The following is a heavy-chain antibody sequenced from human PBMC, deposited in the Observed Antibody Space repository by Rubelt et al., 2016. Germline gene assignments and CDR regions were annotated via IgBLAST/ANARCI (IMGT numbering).Heavy chain of an antibody. Sequence: GPGLVKPSETLSLTCPVPGASISSYYWSWIRQPPGTRLEWIGYISHRGSTNYNRSPQSRDTISVDTSKNQFSLKLSSVTAADTAVYYGARVSGWYRAPGQDLDYWGQGTLVTVSS. CDR3: ARVSGWYRAPGQDLDY. J-gene: IGHJ4*02. CDR2: ISHRGST. CDR1: GASISSYY. V-gene: IGHV4-59*12. D-gene: IGHD6-19*01.